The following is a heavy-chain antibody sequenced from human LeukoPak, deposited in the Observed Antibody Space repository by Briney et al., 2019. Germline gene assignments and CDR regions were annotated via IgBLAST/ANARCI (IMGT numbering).Heavy chain of an antibody. Sequence: GGSLRLSCAASGFIFSNAWMNWVRQAPGKGLEWVGRIKSKTDGGTTDYAAPVKGRFTISRDDSKNTLYLQMNSLKTEDTAVYYCTTDPQGYCSSTSCYTFSYYYGMDVWGQGTTVTVSS. CDR3: TTDPQGYCSSTSCYTFSYYYGMDV. V-gene: IGHV3-15*07. J-gene: IGHJ6*02. D-gene: IGHD2-2*02. CDR1: GFIFSNAW. CDR2: IKSKTDGGTT.